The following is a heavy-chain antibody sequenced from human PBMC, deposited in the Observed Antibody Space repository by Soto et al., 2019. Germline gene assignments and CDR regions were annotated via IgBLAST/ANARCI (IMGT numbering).Heavy chain of an antibody. CDR1: GGTFSSYA. V-gene: IGHV1-69*13. D-gene: IGHD1-26*01. CDR3: ATLSGSYIDYYGMDV. Sequence: ASVKVSCKASGGTFSSYAISWVRQAPGQGLEWMGGIIPIFGTANYAQKFQSRVTITADESTSTAYMELSSLRSEDTAVYYCATLSGSYIDYYGMDVWGQGTTVTVSS. CDR2: IIPIFGTA. J-gene: IGHJ6*02.